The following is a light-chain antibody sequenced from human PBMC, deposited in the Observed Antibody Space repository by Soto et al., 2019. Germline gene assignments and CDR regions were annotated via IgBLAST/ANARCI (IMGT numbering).Light chain of an antibody. CDR1: SSNIGSNS. J-gene: IGLJ1*01. V-gene: IGLV1-47*01. CDR3: EAWDTSLRAYV. Sequence: QSVLTQPPSASETPGQRVTISCSGSSSNIGSNSVYWYQQLPGTAPKLLIHKSNQRPSGVPDRFSGSKSGTSASLAISGLRSEDEADYYCEAWDTSLRAYVFGIGTKVTVL. CDR2: KSN.